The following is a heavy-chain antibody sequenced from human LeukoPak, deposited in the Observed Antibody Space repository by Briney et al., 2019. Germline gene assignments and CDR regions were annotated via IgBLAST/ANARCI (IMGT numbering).Heavy chain of an antibody. CDR3: ARVLRFLEWLLPYYYYYYMDV. J-gene: IGHJ6*03. CDR1: GFTFSSYS. Sequence: GGSLRLSCAASGFTFSSYSMNWVRQAPGKGLEWVSSISSSSSYIYYADSVKGRFTISRDNAKNSLYLQMNSLRAEDTAVYYCARVLRFLEWLLPYYYYYYMDVWGKGTTVTVSS. CDR2: ISSSSSYI. V-gene: IGHV3-21*01. D-gene: IGHD3-3*01.